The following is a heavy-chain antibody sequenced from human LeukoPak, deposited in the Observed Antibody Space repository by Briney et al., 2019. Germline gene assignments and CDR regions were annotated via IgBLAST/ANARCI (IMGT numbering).Heavy chain of an antibody. V-gene: IGHV3-23*01. D-gene: IGHD3-22*01. Sequence: PGGSLRLSCAASGFTFSDYALIWVRQAPGKGLEWISAIRGTGGTTYYADSVKGRCTISRDNSRNTVYLQMNSLRAEDTAMYFCAKRGVVIRVILVGFHKEAYYFDSWGQGALVTVSS. CDR3: AKRGVVIRVILVGFHKEAYYFDS. J-gene: IGHJ4*02. CDR1: GFTFSDYA. CDR2: IRGTGGTT.